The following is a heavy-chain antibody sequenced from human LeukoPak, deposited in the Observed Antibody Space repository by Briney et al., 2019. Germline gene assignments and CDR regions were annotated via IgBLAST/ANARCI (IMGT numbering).Heavy chain of an antibody. CDR1: GFTFSSYA. Sequence: GGSLRLSCAASGFTFSSYAMSWVRQAPGKGLEWVSGISWNSGSIGYADSVKGRFTISRDNAKNSLYLQMSNLRAEDTAVYFCARGGGLDVWGQGATVTVSS. CDR2: ISWNSGSI. CDR3: ARGGGLDV. D-gene: IGHD3-16*01. V-gene: IGHV3-9*01. J-gene: IGHJ6*02.